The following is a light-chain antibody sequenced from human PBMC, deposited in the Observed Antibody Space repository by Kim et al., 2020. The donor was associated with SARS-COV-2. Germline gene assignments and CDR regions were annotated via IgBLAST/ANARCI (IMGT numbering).Light chain of an antibody. CDR2: YDS. Sequence: SYKLTQPPSVSVAPGKTARITCGGNNIGSKSVHWYQQKPGQAPVLVIYYDSDRPSGIPERFSGSNSGNTATLTISRVEAGDEADYYCQVWDSSSDHHYVF. CDR3: QVWDSSSDHHYV. CDR1: NIGSKS. J-gene: IGLJ1*01. V-gene: IGLV3-21*04.